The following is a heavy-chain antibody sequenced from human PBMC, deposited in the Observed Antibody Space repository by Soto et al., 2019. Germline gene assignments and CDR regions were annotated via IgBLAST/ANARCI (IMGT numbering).Heavy chain of an antibody. CDR1: GGSFSGYY. J-gene: IGHJ4*02. V-gene: IGHV4-34*01. CDR2: INHSGST. Sequence: SQTLSLTCAVYGGSFSGYYWSWIRQPPGKGLEWIGEINHSGSTNYNPSLKSRVTISVDTSKNQFSLKLSSVTAADTAVYYCARGEALGPDSKGDRYFDYWGQGTLVTVSS. D-gene: IGHD3-16*01. CDR3: ARGEALGPDSKGDRYFDY.